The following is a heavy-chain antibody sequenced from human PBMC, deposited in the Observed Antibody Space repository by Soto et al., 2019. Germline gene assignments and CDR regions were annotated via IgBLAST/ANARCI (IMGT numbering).Heavy chain of an antibody. CDR3: ARTRKPAAMDV. CDR1: GFTVSSNY. CDR2: IYSGGST. Sequence: EVQLVESGGGLVQPGGSLRLSCAASGFTVSSNYMSWVRQAPGKGLEWGSVIYSGGSTYYADSVKGRFTISRDNYKNTLYLQMNSLRAEDTAVYYCARTRKPAAMDVWGKGTTVTVSS. V-gene: IGHV3-66*01. D-gene: IGHD2-2*01. J-gene: IGHJ6*04.